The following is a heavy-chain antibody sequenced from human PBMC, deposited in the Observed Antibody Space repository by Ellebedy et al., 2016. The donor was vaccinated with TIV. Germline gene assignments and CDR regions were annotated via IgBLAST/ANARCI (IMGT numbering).Heavy chain of an antibody. CDR2: ISGSGGST. CDR3: VEAGDYEFWPFGP. V-gene: IGHV3-23*01. Sequence: GGSLRLSXAASGFTFSSYAMSWVRQAPGKGLEWVSAISGSGGSTYYADSVKGRFTISRDNSKNTLYLQMNSLRAEDTAVYYCVEAGDYEFWPFGPWGQGTLVTVSS. CDR1: GFTFSSYA. D-gene: IGHD3-3*01. J-gene: IGHJ5*02.